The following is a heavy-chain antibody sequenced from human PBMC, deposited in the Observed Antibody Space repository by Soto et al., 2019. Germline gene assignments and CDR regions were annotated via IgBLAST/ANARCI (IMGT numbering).Heavy chain of an antibody. J-gene: IGHJ4*02. CDR1: GGTFSSYA. CDR3: AYYYGSGSYYNAFKFDY. Sequence: ASVKVSCKASGGTFSSYAISWVRQAPGQGLEWMGGIIPIFGTANYAQKFQCRVTITADESTSTAYMELSSLRSEDTAVYYCAYYYGSGSYYNAFKFDYWGQGTRVTVSS. V-gene: IGHV1-69*13. D-gene: IGHD3-10*01. CDR2: IIPIFGTA.